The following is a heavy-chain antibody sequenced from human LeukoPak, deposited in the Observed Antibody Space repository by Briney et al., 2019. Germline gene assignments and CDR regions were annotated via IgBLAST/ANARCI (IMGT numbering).Heavy chain of an antibody. D-gene: IGHD1-26*01. Sequence: GGSLRLSRAASGFTFSSNWMHWVRQAPGKGLVWVSRINEDGSTTNYADSVKGRSTIFRDNAKNTLYLQMNSLRAEDTAVYYCVRDLGGRSGHWGQGTLVTVSS. CDR2: INEDGSTT. CDR3: VRDLGGRSGH. V-gene: IGHV3-74*01. J-gene: IGHJ4*02. CDR1: GFTFSSNW.